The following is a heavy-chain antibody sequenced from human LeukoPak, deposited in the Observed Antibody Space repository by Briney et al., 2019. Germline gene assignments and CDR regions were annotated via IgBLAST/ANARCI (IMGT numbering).Heavy chain of an antibody. D-gene: IGHD6-13*01. CDR3: ARDRGAAAGN. Sequence: PGGSLRLSCAASGFNVSNNYMSWVRQAPGKGLEWVSVIYRGGSTYYADSVKGRFTMSRDNSKNTVYLQMDSLRAEDTAVYHCARDRGAAAGNWGQGTLVTVSS. J-gene: IGHJ4*02. CDR1: GFNVSNNY. V-gene: IGHV3-53*01. CDR2: IYRGGST.